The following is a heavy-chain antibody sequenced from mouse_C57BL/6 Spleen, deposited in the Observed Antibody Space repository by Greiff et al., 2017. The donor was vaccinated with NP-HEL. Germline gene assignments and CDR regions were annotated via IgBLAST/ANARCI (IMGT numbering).Heavy chain of an antibody. V-gene: IGHV5-6*01. CDR3: ARQGYGSSDWYFDV. J-gene: IGHJ1*03. CDR2: ISSGGSYT. D-gene: IGHD1-1*01. CDR1: GFTFSSYG. Sequence: EVQRVESGGDLVKPGGSLKLSCAASGFTFSSYGMSWVRQTPDKRLEWVATISSGGSYTYYPDSVKGRFTISRDNAKNTLYLQMSSLKSEDTAMYYCARQGYGSSDWYFDVWGTGTTVTVSS.